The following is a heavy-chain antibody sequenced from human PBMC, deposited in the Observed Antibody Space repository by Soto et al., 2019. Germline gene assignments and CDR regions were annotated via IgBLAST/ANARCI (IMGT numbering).Heavy chain of an antibody. J-gene: IGHJ6*02. CDR3: ARDELAAAANYYYGMDV. D-gene: IGHD6-13*01. V-gene: IGHV3-33*01. CDR2: IWYDGSNK. CDR1: GFTFSSYG. Sequence: GGSLRLSCAASGFTFSSYGMHWVRQAPGKGLEWVAVIWYDGSNKYYADSVKGRFTISRDNSKNTLYLQMNSLRAEDTAGYYCARDELAAAANYYYGMDVWGQGTTVTVSS.